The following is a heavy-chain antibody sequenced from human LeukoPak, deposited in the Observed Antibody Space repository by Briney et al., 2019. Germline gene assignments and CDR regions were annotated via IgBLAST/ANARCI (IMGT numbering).Heavy chain of an antibody. V-gene: IGHV1-2*02. CDR3: ARVKGYCSGGSCRIPSNAFDI. Sequence: GASVKVSCKASGYTFTGYYMHWVRQAPGQGLAWMGWINPNSGGTNYAQKFQGRVTMTRDASISTAYMELSRLRSDDTAVYYCARVKGYCSGGSCRIPSNAFDIWGQGTMVTVSS. CDR1: GYTFTGYY. CDR2: INPNSGGT. D-gene: IGHD2-15*01. J-gene: IGHJ3*02.